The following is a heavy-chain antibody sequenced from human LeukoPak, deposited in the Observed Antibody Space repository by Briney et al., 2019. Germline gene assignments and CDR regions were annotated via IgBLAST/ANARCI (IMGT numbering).Heavy chain of an antibody. V-gene: IGHV3-74*01. J-gene: IGHJ4*02. CDR2: IKGDGSST. Sequence: PGGSLRLSCAASGFTFSSYWMHWVRHTPGKGLVWVSRIKGDGSSTSYADSVKGRFTISRDNAKNSLYLQMNSLRAEDTAVYYCARDGTATIDYWGQGTLVTVSS. D-gene: IGHD5-24*01. CDR3: ARDGTATIDY. CDR1: GFTFSSYW.